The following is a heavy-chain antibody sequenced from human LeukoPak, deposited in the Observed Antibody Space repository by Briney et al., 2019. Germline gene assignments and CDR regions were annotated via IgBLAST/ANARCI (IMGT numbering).Heavy chain of an antibody. CDR2: IKSKSDGGAAA. Sequence: GGSLRLSCAASGFTFSNAWMSWVRQAPGKGLEWVARIKSKSDGGAAADYAAPVKGRFTISRDDSKNTLYLQMNSLNTEDTAVFYCATASYGDFVDHWGQGTLVTVSS. D-gene: IGHD4-17*01. CDR3: ATASYGDFVDH. V-gene: IGHV3-15*01. CDR1: GFTFSNAW. J-gene: IGHJ4*02.